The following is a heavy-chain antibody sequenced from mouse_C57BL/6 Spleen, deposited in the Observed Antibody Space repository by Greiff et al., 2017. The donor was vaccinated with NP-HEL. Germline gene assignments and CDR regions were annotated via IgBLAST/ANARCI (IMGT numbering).Heavy chain of an antibody. V-gene: IGHV1-55*01. D-gene: IGHD4-1*01. CDR3: ARGVGRGDYFDY. J-gene: IGHJ2*01. CDR1: GYTFTSYW. CDR2: IYPGSGST. Sequence: QVQLQQSGAELVKPGASVKMSCKASGYTFTSYWITWVKQRPGQGLEWIGDIYPGSGSTNYNEKFKSKATLTVDTSSSTAYMQLSSLTSEDSAVYYCARGVGRGDYFDYWGQGTTLTVSS.